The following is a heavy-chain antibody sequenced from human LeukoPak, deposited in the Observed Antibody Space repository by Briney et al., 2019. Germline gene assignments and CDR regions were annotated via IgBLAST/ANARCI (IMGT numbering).Heavy chain of an antibody. CDR3: AKGGVYGDYYFDY. D-gene: IGHD4-17*01. CDR2: ISGSGGDT. Sequence: GGSLRLSCAASGFTFSTYAMSWVRQAPGKGLEWVSVISGSGGDTYYADSVKGRFTISGDNSKNTVYLQMNSLRAEDTALYYCAKGGVYGDYYFDYWGQGTLVTVSS. J-gene: IGHJ4*02. V-gene: IGHV3-23*01. CDR1: GFTFSTYA.